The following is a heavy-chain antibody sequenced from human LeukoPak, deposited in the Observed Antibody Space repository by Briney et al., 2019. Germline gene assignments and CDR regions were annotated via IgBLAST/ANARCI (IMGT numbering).Heavy chain of an antibody. V-gene: IGHV4-38-2*01. CDR3: ARGAIAVGSSFDY. CDR2: IYHSGST. Sequence: SETLSVTCAVSGYSISSGYYWGWIRQPPGKGLEWIGSIYHSGSTYYNPSLKSRVTISVDTSKNQFSLKLSSVTAADTAVYYCARGAIAVGSSFDYWGQGTLVTVSS. D-gene: IGHD6-19*01. J-gene: IGHJ4*02. CDR1: GYSISSGYY.